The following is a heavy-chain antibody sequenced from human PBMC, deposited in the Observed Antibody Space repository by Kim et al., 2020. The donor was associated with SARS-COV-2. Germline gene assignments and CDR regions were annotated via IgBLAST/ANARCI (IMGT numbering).Heavy chain of an antibody. V-gene: IGHV1-18*04. D-gene: IGHD2-2*01. CDR3: TRDLGDIVVVPAADDAFDI. CDR1: GYTFTSYG. J-gene: IGHJ3*02. CDR2: ISAYNGNT. Sequence: ASVKVSCKASGYTFTSYGISWVRQAPGQGLEWMGWISAYNGNTNYAQKVKGRVTMTTDTSTSTAYMELRSLRSDDTAVYYCTRDLGDIVVVPAADDAFDIWGQGTMVTVSS.